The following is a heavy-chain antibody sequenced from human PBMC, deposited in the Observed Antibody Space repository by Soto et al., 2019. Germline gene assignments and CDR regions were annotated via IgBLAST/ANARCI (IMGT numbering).Heavy chain of an antibody. V-gene: IGHV3-21*01. D-gene: IGHD3-22*01. J-gene: IGHJ6*02. CDR2: ISSSSSYI. Sequence: PGGSLRLSCAASGFNFSSYSMNWVRQAPGKGLEWVSSISSSSSYIYYADSVKGRFTISRDNAKNSLYLQMNSLRAEDTAVYYCARLLHPGNSYYYYYGMDVWGQGTTVTVSS. CDR1: GFNFSSYS. CDR3: ARLLHPGNSYYYYYGMDV.